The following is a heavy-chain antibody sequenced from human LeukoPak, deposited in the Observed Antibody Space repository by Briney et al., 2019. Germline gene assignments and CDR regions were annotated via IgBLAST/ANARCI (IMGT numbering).Heavy chain of an antibody. CDR3: ASSGTASRGAMDV. CDR2: IYSGGST. Sequence: GGSLRLSCAASGLTGSSNFMTWVRQAPGKGLEWVSAIYSGGSTFYAASVRGRFNISRDNSKKTMLLQMSSLRVEDAAVYYCASSGTASRGAMDVWGQGTTVTASS. CDR1: GLTGSSNF. V-gene: IGHV3-66*01. J-gene: IGHJ6*02. D-gene: IGHD1-1*01.